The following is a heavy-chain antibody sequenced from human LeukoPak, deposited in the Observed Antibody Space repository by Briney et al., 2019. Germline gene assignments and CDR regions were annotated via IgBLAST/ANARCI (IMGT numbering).Heavy chain of an antibody. V-gene: IGHV4-38-2*02. CDR3: ARGRVSSSTWYSTYYYYFYMDV. CDR1: GYAISSGYF. CDR2: IYHSGST. J-gene: IGHJ6*03. Sequence: PSETLSLTCSVSGYAISSGYFWGWIRQPPGKGLEWIGTIYHSGSTYYNPSLKSRVTVSVDTSKNQFSLKLSSATAADTAVYFCARGRVSSSTWYSTYYYYFYMDVWGKGTTVTVSS. D-gene: IGHD6-13*01.